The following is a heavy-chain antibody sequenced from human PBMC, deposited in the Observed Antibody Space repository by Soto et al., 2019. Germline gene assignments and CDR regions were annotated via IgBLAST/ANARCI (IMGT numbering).Heavy chain of an antibody. D-gene: IGHD5-18*01. V-gene: IGHV3-30*18. CDR2: ISYDGSHK. Sequence: QVQLVESGGGVVQPGRSLRLSCAASGFTFSSSGMHWVRQAPGKGLEWVAIISYDGSHKYYADSVKGRFTISRDNSKNTLYLQMNSLRAEDTAVYYCAKATQPWLLDYWGQGTLVTVSS. CDR1: GFTFSSSG. CDR3: AKATQPWLLDY. J-gene: IGHJ4*02.